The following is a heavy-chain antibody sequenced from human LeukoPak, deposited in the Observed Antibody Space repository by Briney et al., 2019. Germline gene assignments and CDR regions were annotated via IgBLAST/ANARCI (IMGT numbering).Heavy chain of an antibody. CDR2: IAYDGSVS. D-gene: IGHD6-6*01. CDR1: GFALSTYA. J-gene: IGHJ4*02. Sequence: GGSLRLSCVASGFALSTYAMDWVRQAPGRGLEWVADIAYDGSVSNYAYSVKGRFTVSRDNSKNPLYLQMNSLILDDTAVYYCATESSLSKWGQGTLVTVSS. CDR3: ATESSLSK. V-gene: IGHV3-30-3*02.